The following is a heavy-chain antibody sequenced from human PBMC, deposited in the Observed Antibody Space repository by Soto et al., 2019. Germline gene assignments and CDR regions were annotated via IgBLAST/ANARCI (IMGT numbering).Heavy chain of an antibody. CDR2: IIGSGGST. J-gene: IGHJ4*02. V-gene: IGHV3-23*01. CDR3: AKDMWAVAGTGFDY. Sequence: GGSLRLSCAASGFTFSSYAMSWVRQAPGKGLEWVSTIIGSGGSTFYADSVKGRFTISRDSSKNMLYLRMSSLRAEDTALYYCAKDMWAVAGTGFDYWGQGTLVTVSS. D-gene: IGHD6-19*01. CDR1: GFTFSSYA.